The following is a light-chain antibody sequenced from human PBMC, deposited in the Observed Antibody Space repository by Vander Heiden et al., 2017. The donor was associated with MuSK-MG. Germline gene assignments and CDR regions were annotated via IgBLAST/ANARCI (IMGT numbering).Light chain of an antibody. CDR1: QYVGTY. Sequence: IVLTQSPATLSVSPGESVTLSCRASQYVGTYLAWYQQTPGEPTRLLIYSASKRDPGTPARLSGSGSGTDLTLTISSLEPEDLAVYYCQQRSALPLSITFGQGTRLEIK. CDR2: SAS. V-gene: IGKV3-11*01. CDR3: QQRSALPLSIT. J-gene: IGKJ5*01.